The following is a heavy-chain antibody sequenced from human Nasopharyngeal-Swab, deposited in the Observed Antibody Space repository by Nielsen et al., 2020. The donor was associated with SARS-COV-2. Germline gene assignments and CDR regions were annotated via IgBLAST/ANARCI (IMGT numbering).Heavy chain of an antibody. Sequence: VRQMPGKGLEWVSSISSSSSYIYYADSVKGRFTISRDNAKNSLYLQMNSLRAEDTAVYYCARDKGDFWSGYYKGPYYYYGMDVWGQGTTVTVSS. CDR3: ARDKGDFWSGYYKGPYYYYGMDV. D-gene: IGHD3-3*01. CDR2: ISSSSSYI. J-gene: IGHJ6*02. V-gene: IGHV3-21*01.